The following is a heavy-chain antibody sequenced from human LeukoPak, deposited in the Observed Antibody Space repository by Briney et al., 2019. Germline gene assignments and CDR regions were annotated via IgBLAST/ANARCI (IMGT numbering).Heavy chain of an antibody. D-gene: IGHD3-22*01. CDR2: IRSKANSYAT. CDR1: GFTFSGSA. Sequence: PGGSLRLSCATSGFTFSGSAIHWIRQVSGKGLEWVGRIRSKANSYATTDAASVKGRFTISRDDSKNTAYLQMNSLRAEDTAVYYCARDYDSRGYSPSNWGQGTLVTVSS. CDR3: ARDYDSRGYSPSN. J-gene: IGHJ4*02. V-gene: IGHV3-73*01.